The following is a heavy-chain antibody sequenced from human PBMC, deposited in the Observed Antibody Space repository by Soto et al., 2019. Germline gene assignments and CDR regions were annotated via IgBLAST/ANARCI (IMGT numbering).Heavy chain of an antibody. J-gene: IGHJ6*02. D-gene: IGHD2-2*01. Sequence: QVQLVQSGAEVKKPGSSVKVSCKASGGTFSRYSITWVRQAPGHGLEWIGRIIPIFGIPTYAQKFQGRVTITANESTSTSYMEPRSLRSDDTAVYYCAREDRDRETGLVPAAIDGMDVWGQGTTVTVSS. V-gene: IGHV1-69*08. CDR3: AREDRDRETGLVPAAIDGMDV. CDR1: GGTFSRYS. CDR2: IIPIFGIP.